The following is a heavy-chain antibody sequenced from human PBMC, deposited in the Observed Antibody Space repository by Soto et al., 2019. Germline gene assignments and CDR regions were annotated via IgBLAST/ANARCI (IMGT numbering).Heavy chain of an antibody. V-gene: IGHV3-23*01. J-gene: IGHJ4*02. CDR3: AREYSSAWKTVDY. CDR2: INTSGGST. D-gene: IGHD6-19*01. CDR1: GFSFSSYA. Sequence: PGGSLRLSCAASGFSFSSYAMSWVRQAPGKGLEWVSGINTSGGSTYYADTVKGRFTTSRDNSRNTLYLQMNSLRAEDTAVYYCAREYSSAWKTVDYWGQGTLVTVSS.